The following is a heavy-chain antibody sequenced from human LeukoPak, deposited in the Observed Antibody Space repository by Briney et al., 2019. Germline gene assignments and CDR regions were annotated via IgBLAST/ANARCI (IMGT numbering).Heavy chain of an antibody. CDR3: ARETHYYYYYMDV. Sequence: PSQTLSLTCTVSGGSISSGGYYWSWIRQHPGKGLEWIGYIYYSGSTYYNPSLKSRVTISVDTSKNQFSLKLSSVTAADTAVYYCARETHYYYYYMDVWGKGTTVTASS. CDR2: IYYSGST. CDR1: GGSISSGGYY. J-gene: IGHJ6*03. V-gene: IGHV4-31*03.